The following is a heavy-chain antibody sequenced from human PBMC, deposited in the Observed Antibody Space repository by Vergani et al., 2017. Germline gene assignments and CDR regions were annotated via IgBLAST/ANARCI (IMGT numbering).Heavy chain of an antibody. Sequence: QLQLQESGPGLVKPSETLSLTCTVSGGSISSSSYYWGWIRQPPGKGLEWIGYIYYSGSTNYNPSLKSRVTISVDTSKNQFSLKLSSVTAADTAVYYCARDLEIAAAGIYYYYGMDVWGQGTTVTVSS. V-gene: IGHV4-61*05. CDR3: ARDLEIAAAGIYYYYGMDV. CDR2: IYYSGST. CDR1: GGSISSSSYY. J-gene: IGHJ6*02. D-gene: IGHD6-13*01.